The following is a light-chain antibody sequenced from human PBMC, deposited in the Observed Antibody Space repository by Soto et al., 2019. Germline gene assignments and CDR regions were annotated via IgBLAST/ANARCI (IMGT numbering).Light chain of an antibody. CDR3: HQYDTYSWT. V-gene: IGKV1-5*03. Sequence: DIQMTQSPSTLSASVGDTVTITCRAGQGISRWLAWYQQKPGRAPNLLIYEASTLESGVPSRFSGSGSGTEFTLTSSRLHPDDVATYYCHQYDTYSWTFGQGTKVEIK. J-gene: IGKJ1*01. CDR2: EAS. CDR1: QGISRW.